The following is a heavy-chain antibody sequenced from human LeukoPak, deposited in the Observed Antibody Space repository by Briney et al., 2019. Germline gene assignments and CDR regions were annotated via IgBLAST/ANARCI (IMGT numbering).Heavy chain of an antibody. CDR1: GGSFSGYY. J-gene: IGHJ5*02. CDR3: ARGGDPQTTVTTLCFDP. Sequence: SETLSLTCAVYGGSFSGYYWSWIRQPPGKGLEWIGEINHSGSTNYNPSLKSRVTISVDTSKNQFSLKLSSVTAADTAVYYCARGGDPQTTVTTLCFDPWGQGTLVTVSP. CDR2: INHSGST. V-gene: IGHV4-34*01. D-gene: IGHD4-4*01.